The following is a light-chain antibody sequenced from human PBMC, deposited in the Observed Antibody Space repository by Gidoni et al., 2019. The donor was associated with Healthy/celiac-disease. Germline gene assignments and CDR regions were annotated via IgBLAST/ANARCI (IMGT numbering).Light chain of an antibody. CDR2: GAS. CDR3: QQYGSSPPLT. Sequence: EIALTQSPGTLSWSPVERATLSCRASQSVSSSYLAWYPQTPGQAPRPLIYGASSRATGIPDRFSGSGSGTDFTLTISRLEPGDFAVYYCQQYGSSPPLTFXGXTKVEIK. V-gene: IGKV3-20*01. J-gene: IGKJ4*01. CDR1: QSVSSSY.